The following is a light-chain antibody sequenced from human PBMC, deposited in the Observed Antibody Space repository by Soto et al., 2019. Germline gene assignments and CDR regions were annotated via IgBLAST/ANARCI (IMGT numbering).Light chain of an antibody. CDR2: GVS. Sequence: DIQMAQSPSSLSASVGDRVTITCQASQDISNNLNWYQQKPGKAPQLLIYGVSNLETGVPSRFSGSGSWTDFTFTISSLQPEDVATYSCLQYDALPITFGGGTKVEIK. CDR1: QDISNN. V-gene: IGKV1-33*01. CDR3: LQYDALPIT. J-gene: IGKJ4*01.